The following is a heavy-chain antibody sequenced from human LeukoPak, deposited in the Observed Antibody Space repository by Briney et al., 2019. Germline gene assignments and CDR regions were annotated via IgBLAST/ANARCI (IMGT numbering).Heavy chain of an antibody. CDR2: IKQDGSEK. CDR3: ARESYDFWSGYYGATSY. CDR1: GFTFSSYW. V-gene: IGHV3-7*01. D-gene: IGHD3-3*01. Sequence: PGGSLRLSCAASGFTFSSYWMSWVRQAPGKGLEWVANIKQDGSEKYYVDSVKGRFTISRDNAKNSLYLQMNSLRAEDTAVYYCARESYDFWSGYYGATSYWGQGTLVTVSS. J-gene: IGHJ4*02.